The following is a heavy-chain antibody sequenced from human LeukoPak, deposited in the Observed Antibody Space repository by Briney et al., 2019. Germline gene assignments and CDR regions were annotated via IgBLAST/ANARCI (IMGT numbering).Heavy chain of an antibody. CDR1: GGPFSGYY. J-gene: IGHJ6*02. D-gene: IGHD4-17*01. Sequence: KSSETLSLTCAVYGGPFSGYYWSWIRQPPGKGLEWIGEVNHSGSTNYNPSLKSRVTISVDTSKNQFSLKLSSVTAADTAVYYCATSSGDTVTTDYYYGMDVWGQGTTVTVSS. CDR3: ATSSGDTVTTDYYYGMDV. V-gene: IGHV4-34*01. CDR2: VNHSGST.